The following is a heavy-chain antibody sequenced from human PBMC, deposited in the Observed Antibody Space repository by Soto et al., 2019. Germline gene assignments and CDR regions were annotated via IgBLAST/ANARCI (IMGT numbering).Heavy chain of an antibody. J-gene: IGHJ6*02. D-gene: IGHD2-15*01. Sequence: SVKVACKASGGTYSSYPISWVLQAPGQGLEWMGGIIPIFGTANYAQKFQGRVTITADESTSTAYMELSSLRSEDTAVYYCARSKDIVVVVGALADYYYGMGVWGQGTTGTVSS. CDR3: ARSKDIVVVVGALADYYYGMGV. V-gene: IGHV1-69*13. CDR2: IIPIFGTA. CDR1: GGTYSSYP.